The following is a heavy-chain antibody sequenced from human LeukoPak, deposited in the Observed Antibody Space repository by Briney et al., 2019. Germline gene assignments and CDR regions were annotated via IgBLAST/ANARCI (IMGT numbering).Heavy chain of an antibody. CDR3: AKSLREVCCYGMDV. V-gene: IGHV3-23*01. J-gene: IGHJ6*02. CDR1: GFTFTNSA. D-gene: IGHD1-26*01. Sequence: GGSLRLSCSASGFTFTNSAMNWVRRAPGKGLEWVSAITGSGIHTYYGDSVKGRFTISRDNSKNSLYLQMNSLRAEDTAVYYCAKSLREVCCYGMDVWGQGTTVTVSS. CDR2: ITGSGIHT.